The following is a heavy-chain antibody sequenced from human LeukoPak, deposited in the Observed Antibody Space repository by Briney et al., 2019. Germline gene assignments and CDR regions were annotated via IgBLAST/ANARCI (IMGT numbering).Heavy chain of an antibody. CDR3: AKLGGTGSSYYYFDY. CDR1: GFTFSSYA. J-gene: IGHJ4*02. V-gene: IGHV3-23*01. Sequence: GGSLRLSCAASGFTFSSYAMSWVRQAPGKRLEWVSAISGSGGSTYYADSVKGRFTISRDNSKNTLYLQMNSLRAEGTAVYYCAKLGGTGSSYYYFDYWGQGTLVTVSS. D-gene: IGHD6-13*01. CDR2: ISGSGGST.